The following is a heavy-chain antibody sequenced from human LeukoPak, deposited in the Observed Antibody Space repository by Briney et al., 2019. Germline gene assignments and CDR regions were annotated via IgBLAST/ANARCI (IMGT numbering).Heavy chain of an antibody. D-gene: IGHD2-2*01. CDR1: GGTFSSYT. J-gene: IGHJ3*02. V-gene: IGHV1-69*02. CDR3: ACRVGYCSSTSCPESAFDI. Sequence: SVKVSCKASGGTFSSYTISWVRQAPGQGLEWMGRIIPILGIANYAQKSQGRVTITADKSTSTAYMELSSLRSEDTAVYYCACRVGYCSSTSCPESAFDIWGQGTMVTVSS. CDR2: IIPILGIA.